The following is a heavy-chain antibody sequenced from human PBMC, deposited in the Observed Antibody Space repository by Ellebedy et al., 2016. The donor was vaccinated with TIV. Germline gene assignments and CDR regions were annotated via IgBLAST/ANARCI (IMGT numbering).Heavy chain of an antibody. CDR2: INHSGST. CDR1: GGSFSGYY. Sequence: SETLSLXXAVYGGSFSGYYWSWIRQPPGKGLEWIGEINHSGSTNYNPSLKSRVTISVDTSKNQFSLKLSSVTAADTAVYYCARVRYNWNAVGYWGQGTLVTVSS. J-gene: IGHJ4*02. D-gene: IGHD1-1*01. V-gene: IGHV4-34*01. CDR3: ARVRYNWNAVGY.